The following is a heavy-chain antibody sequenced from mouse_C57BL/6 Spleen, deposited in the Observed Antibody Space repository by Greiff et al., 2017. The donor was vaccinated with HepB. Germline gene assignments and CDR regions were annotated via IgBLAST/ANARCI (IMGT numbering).Heavy chain of an antibody. CDR3: AKQGYAMDY. Sequence: QVQLQQPGAELVMPGASVKLSCKASGYTFTSYWMHWVKQRPGQGLEWIGEIDPSDSYTNYNQKFKGKSTLTVDKSSSTAYMQLSSLTSEDSAVYYYAKQGYAMDYWGQGTTVTVSS. CDR2: IDPSDSYT. V-gene: IGHV1-69*01. J-gene: IGHJ4*01. CDR1: GYTFTSYW.